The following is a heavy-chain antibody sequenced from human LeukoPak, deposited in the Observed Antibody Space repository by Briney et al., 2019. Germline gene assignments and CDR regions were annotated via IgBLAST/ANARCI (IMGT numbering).Heavy chain of an antibody. CDR2: IYTSRST. CDR1: GGSISSGSYY. D-gene: IGHD3-10*01. V-gene: IGHV4-61*02. J-gene: IGHJ5*02. CDR3: VRASLNAPGWFDP. Sequence: PSQTLSLTCTVSGGSISSGSYYWSWIRQPGGKGLEWIGRIYTSRSTNYNPSLKSRVTISVDTSKNQFSLKLSSVTAADTAVYYCVRASLNAPGWFDPWGQGTLVTVSS.